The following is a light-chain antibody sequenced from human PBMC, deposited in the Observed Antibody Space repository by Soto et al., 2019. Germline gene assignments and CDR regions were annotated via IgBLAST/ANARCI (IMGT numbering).Light chain of an antibody. Sequence: QSALTQPASVSRSPGQSITISCTGTSSDVGGYNYVSWYQQHPGKAPKLMIYDVTNRPSGVSNRFSGSKSGNTASLTISGLQAEDEAEYYCSSYTSSSTYVFGTGTKLTVL. CDR2: DVT. J-gene: IGLJ1*01. CDR1: SSDVGGYNY. CDR3: SSYTSSSTYV. V-gene: IGLV2-14*01.